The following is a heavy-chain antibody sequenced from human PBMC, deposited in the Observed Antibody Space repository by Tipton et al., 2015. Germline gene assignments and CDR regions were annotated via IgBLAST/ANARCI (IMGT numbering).Heavy chain of an antibody. CDR2: IFNSGTT. CDR3: ARDAGEIGGKL. D-gene: IGHD4-23*01. CDR1: GDSVRVNRYY. Sequence: TLSLTCSVSGDSVRVNRYYWTWIRQPPGKGLEWIGHIFNSGTTNYNPSLKSRVTISVDTSKNQFSLRLASVTAADTAVYYCARDAGEIGGKLWGQGTLVTVSS. J-gene: IGHJ4*02. V-gene: IGHV4-61*01.